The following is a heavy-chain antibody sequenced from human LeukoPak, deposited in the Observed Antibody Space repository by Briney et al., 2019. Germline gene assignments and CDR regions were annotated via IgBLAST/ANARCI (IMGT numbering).Heavy chain of an antibody. CDR1: GFTFSSYG. Sequence: GGSLRLSCAASGFTFSSYGMSWVRQAPGKGLEWVSAISGSGGSTYYADSVKGRFTISRDNSKNTLYLQMNSLRAEDTAVCYCAKIEGGSYYVVYWGQGTLVTVSS. V-gene: IGHV3-23*01. J-gene: IGHJ4*02. CDR3: AKIEGGSYYVVY. D-gene: IGHD1-26*01. CDR2: ISGSGGST.